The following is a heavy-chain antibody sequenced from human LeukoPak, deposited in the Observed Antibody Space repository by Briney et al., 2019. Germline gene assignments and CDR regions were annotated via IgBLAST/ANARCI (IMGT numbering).Heavy chain of an antibody. V-gene: IGHV3-23*01. D-gene: IGHD2-15*01. CDR1: GFTFSSYA. CDR3: AKDCSGGSCLDY. J-gene: IGHJ4*02. CDR2: ISGSGGST. Sequence: GGSLRLSCAASGFTFSSYAMSWARQAPGKGLEWVSAISGSGGSTYYADSVKGRFTISRDNSKNTLYLQMNSLRAEDTAVYYCAKDCSGGSCLDYWGQGTLVTVSS.